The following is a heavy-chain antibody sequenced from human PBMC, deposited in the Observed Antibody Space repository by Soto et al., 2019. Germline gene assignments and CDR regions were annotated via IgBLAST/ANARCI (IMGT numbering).Heavy chain of an antibody. Sequence: GGSLRLSCAASGFTFSSYGIHWVRQAPGKGLEWVAVIWYDGINKYYADSVKGRFTISRDNSKNTLYLQMNSLRAEDTAVYYCARRKVAGTSTYYYYYGMDVWGQGTTVTVSS. J-gene: IGHJ6*02. D-gene: IGHD6-19*01. CDR3: ARRKVAGTSTYYYYYGMDV. CDR1: GFTFSSYG. V-gene: IGHV3-33*01. CDR2: IWYDGINK.